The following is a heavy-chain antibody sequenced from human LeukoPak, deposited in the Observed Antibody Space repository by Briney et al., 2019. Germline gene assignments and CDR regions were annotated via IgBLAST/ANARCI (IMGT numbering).Heavy chain of an antibody. Sequence: GGSLRLSCAASGFTFSSYWMYWVRQAPGKGLEWVANIHKDGSDEYYVDSVKGRFTISRDNAKNSLYLQMNSLRAEDTALYYCARTLRLGTPRAFDIWGRGTMVTVSS. CDR1: GFTFSSYW. J-gene: IGHJ3*02. CDR3: ARTLRLGTPRAFDI. D-gene: IGHD1-14*01. V-gene: IGHV3-7*05. CDR2: IHKDGSDE.